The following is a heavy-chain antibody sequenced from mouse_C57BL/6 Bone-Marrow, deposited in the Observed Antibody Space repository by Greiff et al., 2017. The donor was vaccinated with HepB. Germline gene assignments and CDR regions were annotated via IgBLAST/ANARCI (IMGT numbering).Heavy chain of an antibody. CDR1: GFTFSDYG. CDR2: ISSGSSTI. CDR3: ARLRRAWFAY. J-gene: IGHJ3*01. D-gene: IGHD2-4*01. V-gene: IGHV5-17*01. Sequence: EVMLVESGGGLVKPGGSLKLSCAASGFTFSDYGMHWVRQAPEKGLEWVAYISSGSSTIYYADTVKGRFTISRDNAKNTLFLQMTSLRSEDTAMYYGARLRRAWFAYWGQGTLVTVSA.